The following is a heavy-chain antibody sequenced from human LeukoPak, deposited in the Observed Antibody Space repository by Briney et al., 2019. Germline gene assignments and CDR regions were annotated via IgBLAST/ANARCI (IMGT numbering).Heavy chain of an antibody. CDR2: IYHSGST. CDR1: GVSVTADY. V-gene: IGHV4-59*02. J-gene: IGHJ5*02. CDR3: ARNRGGYYDFWSGYYPNWFDP. Sequence: SETLSLTCTISGVSVTADYWSWIRQPPGKGLEWIGYIYHSGSTNYNPSLQSRVSMSLDRSKSQLSLNLTSVTAADTAVYFCARNRGGYYDFWSGYYPNWFDPWGQGILVTVSS. D-gene: IGHD3-3*01.